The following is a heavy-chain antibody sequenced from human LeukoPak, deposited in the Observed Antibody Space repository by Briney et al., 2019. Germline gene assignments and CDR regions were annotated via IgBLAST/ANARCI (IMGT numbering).Heavy chain of an antibody. Sequence: GGSLRLSCAASGFTFDDYAMHWVRQGPGKGLEWVSGMNWNGVNTDYADSVKGRFTIPRENAQNSLYLQMSSLRPEDTALYYCVKADCSSTSCLTDSWGPGTPVIVSS. CDR2: MNWNGVNT. CDR3: VKADCSSTSCLTDS. CDR1: GFTFDDYA. J-gene: IGHJ4*02. V-gene: IGHV3-9*01. D-gene: IGHD2-2*01.